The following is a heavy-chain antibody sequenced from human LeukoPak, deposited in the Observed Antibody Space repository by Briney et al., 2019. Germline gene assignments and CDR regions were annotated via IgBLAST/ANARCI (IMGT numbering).Heavy chain of an antibody. CDR3: ARSDYYDSSGGYSPIGFDY. J-gene: IGHJ4*02. Sequence: PSETLSLTCTVSGYSISSGHYWGWIRQPPGKGLEWIGSIYQSGSTYYNPSLKSRVTISVDMSKNQFSLKLTSLTAADTAVYYCARSDYYDSSGGYSPIGFDYWGQGTLVTVSS. CDR2: IYQSGST. D-gene: IGHD3-22*01. CDR1: GYSISSGHY. V-gene: IGHV4-38-2*02.